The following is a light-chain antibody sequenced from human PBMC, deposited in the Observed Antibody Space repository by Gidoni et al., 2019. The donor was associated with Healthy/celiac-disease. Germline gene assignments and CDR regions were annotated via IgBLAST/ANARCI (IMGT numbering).Light chain of an antibody. V-gene: IGKV1-9*01. CDR2: DAS. J-gene: IGKJ3*01. CDR1: QGISSY. CDR3: QQLNSYPRGFT. Sequence: DIQLTQSPSFLSASVGDRVTITCRASQGISSYLAWYQQKPGKTPNLLIYDASTLQSGVPSRFSGSGSGTEFTLTISSLQPEDFATYYCQQLNSYPRGFTFGPGTKVDI.